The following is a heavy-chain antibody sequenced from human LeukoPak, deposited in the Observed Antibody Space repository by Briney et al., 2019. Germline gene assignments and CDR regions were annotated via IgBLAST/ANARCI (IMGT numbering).Heavy chain of an antibody. Sequence: PGGCLRLSCAASGFTVSNNYMSWVRQAPGKGLEWVSVISSGAGTYYADSVKGRFTSFRDNSKNTLYLQMNSLRDEDTAVYYCAKDQNYWGQGTLVTVSS. CDR1: GFTVSNNY. CDR3: AKDQNY. CDR2: ISSGAGT. V-gene: IGHV3-66*01. J-gene: IGHJ4*02.